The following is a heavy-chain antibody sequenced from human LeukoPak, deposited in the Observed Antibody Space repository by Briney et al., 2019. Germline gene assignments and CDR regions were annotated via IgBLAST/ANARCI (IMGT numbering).Heavy chain of an antibody. V-gene: IGHV4-39*01. CDR1: SGSLSSSTYY. CDR2: INYSGST. J-gene: IGHJ4*02. CDR3: VSPRGFSYGYFDY. Sequence: PSETLSLTCTVSSGSLSSSTYYWGWIRQPPGKGLECIGSINYSGSTYYNPSLKSRVTISADTSKNQFSLTLGSVSATDTAVYYCVSPRGFSYGYFDYWGQGTLVTVSS. D-gene: IGHD5-18*01.